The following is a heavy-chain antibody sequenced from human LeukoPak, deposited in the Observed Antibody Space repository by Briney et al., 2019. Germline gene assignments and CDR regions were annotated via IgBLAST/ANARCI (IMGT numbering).Heavy chain of an antibody. Sequence: GGSLRLSCTASGFTFGDYAMSWVRQAPGKGLERVGFIRSKAYGGTKEYAASVKGRFTISRDDSKSIAYLQMNSLKTEDTAVYYCARGYYDYVWGSYRYTNYFDYWGQGTLVTVSS. J-gene: IGHJ4*02. CDR3: ARGYYDYVWGSYRYTNYFDY. D-gene: IGHD3-16*02. V-gene: IGHV3-49*04. CDR1: GFTFGDYA. CDR2: IRSKAYGGTK.